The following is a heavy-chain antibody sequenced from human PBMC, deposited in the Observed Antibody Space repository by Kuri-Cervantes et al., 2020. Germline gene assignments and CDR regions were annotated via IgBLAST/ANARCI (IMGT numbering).Heavy chain of an antibody. CDR1: GFIFSSYA. CDR2: ISYDGSNK. J-gene: IGHJ4*02. CDR3: AKGPGGSSSGWYVGID. D-gene: IGHD6-19*01. V-gene: IGHV3-30-3*01. Sequence: GSLRLFCVASGFIFSSYAMHWVRQAPGKGLEWVAVISYDGSNKYYADSVKGRFTISRDNSKNTLYLQMNSLRAEDTAVYYCAKGPGGSSSGWYVGIDWGQGTLVIVSS.